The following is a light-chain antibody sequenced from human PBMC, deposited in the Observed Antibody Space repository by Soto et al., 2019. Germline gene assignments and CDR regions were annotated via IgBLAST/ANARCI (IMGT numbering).Light chain of an antibody. J-gene: IGKJ3*01. V-gene: IGKV3-11*01. CDR3: LQRSIGFT. Sequence: EIVLTQSPATLSLSPGERATLSCRASQSVGTYLAWYQQKRGKSPRLLTYGASKRAPGIPARFSGSGSGTDFTLTINSLEPEDFAVYHCLQRSIGFTFGPGTKVEVK. CDR2: GAS. CDR1: QSVGTY.